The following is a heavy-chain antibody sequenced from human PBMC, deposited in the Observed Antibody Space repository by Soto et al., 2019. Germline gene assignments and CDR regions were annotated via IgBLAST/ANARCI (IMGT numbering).Heavy chain of an antibody. CDR2: ITPNSGGT. Sequence: ASVKVSCKASGYTFTGYYIHWVRQAPGQGLEWMGYITPNSGGTIYAQKFQDWVTMTSDTSITTVYMDFKRLESDDTAVYYCARASLPTTTAFDIWGQGTMVTVSS. J-gene: IGHJ3*02. V-gene: IGHV1-2*04. CDR1: GYTFTGYY. D-gene: IGHD5-12*01. CDR3: ARASLPTTTAFDI.